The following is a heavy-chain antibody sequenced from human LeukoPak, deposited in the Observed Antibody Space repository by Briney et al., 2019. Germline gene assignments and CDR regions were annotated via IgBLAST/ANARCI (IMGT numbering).Heavy chain of an antibody. V-gene: IGHV3-23*01. Sequence: GGSLRLSCAASRFTFSSYAMNWVRQAPGTGLEWVSAISSSGGSTYYADSVKGRFTISRDNAKNSLYLQMNSLRAEDTAVYYCAKDMYYFDYWGQGTLVTVSS. D-gene: IGHD3-10*02. CDR1: RFTFSSYA. CDR2: ISSSGGST. J-gene: IGHJ4*02. CDR3: AKDMYYFDY.